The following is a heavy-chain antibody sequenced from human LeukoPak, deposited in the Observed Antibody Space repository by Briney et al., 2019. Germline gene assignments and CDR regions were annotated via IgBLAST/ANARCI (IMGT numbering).Heavy chain of an antibody. D-gene: IGHD2-15*01. V-gene: IGHV3-7*01. CDR3: ARDLVVGDAFDI. CDR2: IKQDGSEK. J-gene: IGHJ3*02. CDR1: GFTFSCYW. Sequence: GGSLRLSCAASGFTFSCYWMSWVRQAPGKGLEWVANIKQDGSEKYYVDSVKGRFTISRDNAKNSLYLQMNSLRAEDTAVYYCARDLVVGDAFDIWGQGTMVTVSS.